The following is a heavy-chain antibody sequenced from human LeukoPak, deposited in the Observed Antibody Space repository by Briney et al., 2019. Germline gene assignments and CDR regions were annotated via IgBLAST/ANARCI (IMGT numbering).Heavy chain of an antibody. CDR1: GASISSYY. Sequence: SETLSLTCTVSGASISSYYWSWIRQPAGKALEWIGRIYVTGSTTNNPPLESRVTMSLDTSKNHFSLKLRSVTAADTAVYYCARDSGTTGEVKFDPWGQGTLVTVSS. D-gene: IGHD1-7*01. V-gene: IGHV4-4*07. J-gene: IGHJ5*02. CDR2: IYVTGST. CDR3: ARDSGTTGEVKFDP.